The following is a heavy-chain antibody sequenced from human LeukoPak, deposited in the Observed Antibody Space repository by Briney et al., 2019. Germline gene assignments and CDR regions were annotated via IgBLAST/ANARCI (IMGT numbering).Heavy chain of an antibody. CDR1: GYSFTSYW. J-gene: IGHJ3*02. D-gene: IGHD6-19*01. V-gene: IGHV5-51*01. CDR2: IYPGDSDT. Sequence: GESLKISCKGSGYSFTSYWIGWVRQMPGKGLEWMGIIYPGDSDTRYSPSFQGQVTISADKSISTAYLQWSSLKASDSAMYYCATQRWLAADAFDIWRQGTMVTVSS. CDR3: ATQRWLAADAFDI.